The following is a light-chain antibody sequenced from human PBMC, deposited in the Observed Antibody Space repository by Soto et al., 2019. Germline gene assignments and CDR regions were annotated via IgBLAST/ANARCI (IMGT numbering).Light chain of an antibody. V-gene: IGKV1-39*01. Sequence: DIQMTQSPSSLSASVGDRVTITCRASQSISSFLNWYQHKPGEAPKVLIYDGSSLQSGVPSRFRGSGSGTDFTHTSSSLRPEDFATCYRQQSYSLRWTFGQGTRVEIK. CDR1: QSISSF. CDR3: QQSYSLRWT. J-gene: IGKJ1*01. CDR2: DGS.